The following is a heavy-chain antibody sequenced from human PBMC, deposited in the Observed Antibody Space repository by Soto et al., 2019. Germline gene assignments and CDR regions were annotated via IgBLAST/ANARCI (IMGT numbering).Heavy chain of an antibody. CDR3: ARGLGGVQH. CDR2: LYDSGSI. CDR1: GGSFSGYY. J-gene: IGHJ1*01. Sequence: SETLSLTCAVYGGSFSGYYCSWIRQPPGKGLEWIGELYDSGSINYNASLKSRVSVSVDTSKNQFSLKLSSVTAADTAVYYCARGLGGVQHWGQGTLVTVSS. V-gene: IGHV4-34*01.